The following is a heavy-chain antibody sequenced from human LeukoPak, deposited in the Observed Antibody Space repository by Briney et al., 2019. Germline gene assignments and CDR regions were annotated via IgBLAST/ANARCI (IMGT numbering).Heavy chain of an antibody. CDR2: INPNSGGT. CDR1: GYTFTGYY. Sequence: ASVKVSCKASGYTFTGYYVHWVRQAPGQGLEWMGWINPNSGGTNYAQKFQGRVTITRDTSISTAYMELSRLRSDDTAVYYCAREEIAEDIVVVPVGFDYWGQGTLVTVSS. V-gene: IGHV1-2*02. J-gene: IGHJ4*02. CDR3: AREEIAEDIVVVPVGFDY. D-gene: IGHD2-2*01.